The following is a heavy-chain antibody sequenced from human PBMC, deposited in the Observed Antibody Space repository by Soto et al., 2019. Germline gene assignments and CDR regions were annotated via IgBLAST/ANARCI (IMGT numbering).Heavy chain of an antibody. CDR3: ARDKYCSGGSCYALGGRAFDI. CDR2: ISAYNGNT. CDR1: GYTFTSYG. Sequence: AASVKVSCKASGYTFTSYGISWVRQAPGQGLEWMGWISAYNGNTNYAQKLQGRVTMTTDTSTSTAYMELRSLRSDDTAVYYCARDKYCSGGSCYALGGRAFDIWGQGTMVTVSS. J-gene: IGHJ3*02. V-gene: IGHV1-18*04. D-gene: IGHD2-15*01.